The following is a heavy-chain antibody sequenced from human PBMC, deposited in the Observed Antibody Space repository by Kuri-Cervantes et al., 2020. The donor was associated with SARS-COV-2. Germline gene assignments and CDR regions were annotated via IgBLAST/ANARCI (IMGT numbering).Heavy chain of an antibody. D-gene: IGHD3-3*01. Sequence: SETLSLTCTVSGGSISSGSYYWSWIRQPAGKRLEWIGYIYTSGSTNYNPSLKSRVTISVDTSKNQFSLRLSSVTAADTAVYYCASHRSGYPNWFDPWGQGTLVTVSS. CDR1: GGSISSGSYY. CDR2: IYTSGST. J-gene: IGHJ5*02. CDR3: ASHRSGYPNWFDP. V-gene: IGHV4-61*09.